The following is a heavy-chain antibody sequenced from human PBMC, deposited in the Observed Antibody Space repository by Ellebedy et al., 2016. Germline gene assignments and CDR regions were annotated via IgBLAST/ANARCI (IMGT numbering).Heavy chain of an antibody. J-gene: IGHJ3*01. CDR2: VFHTGTS. D-gene: IGHD1-1*01. CDR3: AKWNGDWHAFDV. Sequence: SETLSLTCNISDGSVSSDYWNWIRRPPGEGLEWIGYVFHTGTSYYNPSLKSRVTMSVDTSKSQFSLRLTSVSAADTAVYYCAKWNGDWHAFDVWGQGKMVTVSS. V-gene: IGHV4-59*02. CDR1: DGSVSSDY.